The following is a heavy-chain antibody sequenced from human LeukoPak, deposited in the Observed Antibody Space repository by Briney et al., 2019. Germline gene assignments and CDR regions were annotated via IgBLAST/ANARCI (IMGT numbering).Heavy chain of an antibody. J-gene: IGHJ3*01. V-gene: IGHV3-23*01. CDR3: AKSLLTTASGTGRAFDL. D-gene: IGHD1-26*01. Sequence: GGSLRLSCAASRFSFSAYPMGWVRRAPGRGLEWVSGISAGGDLTFHADPVKGRFTISRDNSKNTLYLQMNSLRADDTAEYYCAKSLLTTASGTGRAFDLWGQGTMVTVSS. CDR1: RFSFSAYP. CDR2: ISAGGDLT.